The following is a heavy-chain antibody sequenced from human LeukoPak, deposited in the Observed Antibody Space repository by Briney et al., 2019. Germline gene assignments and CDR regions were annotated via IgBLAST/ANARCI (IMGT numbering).Heavy chain of an antibody. V-gene: IGHV4-34*01. Sequence: PSETLSLTCAAYGGSFSGYYWSWIRQPPGKGLEWIGEINHSGSTNYNPSLKSRVTISVDTSKNQFSLKLSSVTAADTAVYYCARGPVATTTNGGVISDYWGQGTLVTVSS. CDR3: ARGPVATTTNGGVISDY. J-gene: IGHJ4*02. CDR1: GGSFSGYY. D-gene: IGHD5-12*01. CDR2: INHSGST.